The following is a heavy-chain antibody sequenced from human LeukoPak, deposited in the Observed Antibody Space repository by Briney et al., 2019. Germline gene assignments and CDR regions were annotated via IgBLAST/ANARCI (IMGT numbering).Heavy chain of an antibody. CDR3: ARNHRRPDY. CDR1: GFTFNSYW. D-gene: IGHD1-14*01. CDR2: IKQDGSEK. V-gene: IGHV3-7*01. Sequence: GGSLRLSCVASGFTFNSYWMSWVRQAPGKGLEWVANIKQDGSEKYYVDSVKGRFTISRDNAKNSLYLQVNSLRAEDTAVYYCARNHRRPDYWGQGTLVTVSS. J-gene: IGHJ4*02.